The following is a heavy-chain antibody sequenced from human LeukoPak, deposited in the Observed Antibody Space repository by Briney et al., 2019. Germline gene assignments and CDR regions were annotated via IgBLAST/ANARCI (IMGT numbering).Heavy chain of an antibody. D-gene: IGHD6-13*01. CDR1: GFTFSSYS. Sequence: PGGSLRLSCAASGFTFSSYSMNWVRQAPGKGLEWVSSISSSSSYIYYADSVKGRFTISRDNAKNSLYLQMNSLRAEDTAVYYCARDFQRAERLVQQPIDYWGQGTLVTVSS. J-gene: IGHJ4*02. CDR2: ISSSSSYI. CDR3: ARDFQRAERLVQQPIDY. V-gene: IGHV3-21*01.